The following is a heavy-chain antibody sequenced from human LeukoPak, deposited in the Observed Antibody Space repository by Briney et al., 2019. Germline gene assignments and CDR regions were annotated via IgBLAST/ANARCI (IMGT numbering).Heavy chain of an antibody. V-gene: IGHV4-31*03. D-gene: IGHD3-10*01. CDR1: ADSISSSGHY. CDR3: ARGGNRFGGFYFDY. J-gene: IGHJ4*02. Sequence: SQTLSLTCTVSADSISSSGHYWTWIRQHPGKGPDTIGFIHFSGSTNHNPSLKGRVAISVDASKNQFSLRLSSVTSADTAVYYCARGGNRFGGFYFDYWGQGILVTVSS. CDR2: IHFSGST.